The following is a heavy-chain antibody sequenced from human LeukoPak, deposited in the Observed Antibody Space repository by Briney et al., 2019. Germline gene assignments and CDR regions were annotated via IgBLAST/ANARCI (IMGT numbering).Heavy chain of an antibody. CDR1: GYTFINHA. Sequence: ASLKVSCKASGYTFINHAMNWERQAPGQGLEWMGWINTNAGNPTYAQGFTGRFVFSLDTSVSTAYLEISSLKDEDTAVYYCARGEWLLQDWGQGTLVTVSS. J-gene: IGHJ4*02. CDR3: ARGEWLLQD. D-gene: IGHD3-22*01. V-gene: IGHV7-4-1*02. CDR2: INTNAGNP.